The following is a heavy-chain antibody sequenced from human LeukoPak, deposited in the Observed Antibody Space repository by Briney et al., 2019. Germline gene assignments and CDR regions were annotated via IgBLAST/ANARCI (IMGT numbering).Heavy chain of an antibody. Sequence: ASVKVSCKASGYTFTSYGISWVRQAPGQGLEWMGWISAYNGNTNYAQKLQGRVTMTTDTSTSTAYMELRSLRSDDTAVYYCARIDYSGSWYHPTYYYYYMDVWSKGTTVTVSS. V-gene: IGHV1-18*01. CDR2: ISAYNGNT. J-gene: IGHJ6*03. D-gene: IGHD6-13*01. CDR3: ARIDYSGSWYHPTYYYYYMDV. CDR1: GYTFTSYG.